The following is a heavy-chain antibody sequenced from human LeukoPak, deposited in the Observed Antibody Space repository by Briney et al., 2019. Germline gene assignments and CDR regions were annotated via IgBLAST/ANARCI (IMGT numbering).Heavy chain of an antibody. CDR2: INHSGST. V-gene: IGHV4-34*01. Sequence: PSETLSLTRAVYGGSFSGYYWSWIRQPPGKGLEWIGEINHSGSTNYNPSLKSRVTISVDTSKNQFSLKLSSVTAADTAVYYCASDSGGSYYYYYGMDVWGQGTTVTVSS. CDR1: GGSFSGYY. D-gene: IGHD3-10*01. J-gene: IGHJ6*02. CDR3: ASDSGGSYYYYYGMDV.